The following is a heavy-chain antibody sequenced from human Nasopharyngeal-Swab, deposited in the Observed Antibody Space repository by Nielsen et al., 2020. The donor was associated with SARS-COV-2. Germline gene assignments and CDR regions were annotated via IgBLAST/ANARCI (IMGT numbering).Heavy chain of an antibody. D-gene: IGHD1-26*01. CDR3: ARSHSGSFRAWFDP. CDR2: ISYDGSNK. Sequence: VRQAPGKGLEWVAVISYDGSNKYYADSVKGRFTISRDNSKNTLYLQMNSLRAEDTAVYYCARSHSGSFRAWFDPWGQGTLVPSPQ. J-gene: IGHJ5*02. V-gene: IGHV3-30-3*01.